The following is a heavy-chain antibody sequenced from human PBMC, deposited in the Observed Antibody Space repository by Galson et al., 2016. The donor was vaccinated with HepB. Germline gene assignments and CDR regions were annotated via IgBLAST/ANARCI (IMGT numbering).Heavy chain of an antibody. D-gene: IGHD3-16*02. Sequence: SLRLSCAASGFTIRSNYMYWVRQAPGKGLEWVSVSYSGGSAYYADSVKGRFTIFRDNSKNTLFLQLNRLRVEDTAIYYCARDNPLDNQFTEYWGQGTLVTVSS. CDR2: SYSGGSA. CDR3: ARDNPLDNQFTEY. J-gene: IGHJ4*02. CDR1: GFTIRSNY. V-gene: IGHV3-53*01.